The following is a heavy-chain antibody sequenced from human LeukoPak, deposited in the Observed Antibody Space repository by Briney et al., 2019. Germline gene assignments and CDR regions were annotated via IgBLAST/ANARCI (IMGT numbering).Heavy chain of an antibody. CDR2: IRRDGSEK. D-gene: IGHD2-2*01. Sequence: GGSLRLSCAASGFTFSSYWMSWVRQAPGKGLEWVANIRRDGSEKYYVDSVKGRFTISRDNAKNSLYLQMNSLRAEDTAVYYCATLYCSTTSCFDYWGQGTPVTVSS. V-gene: IGHV3-7*01. CDR3: ATLYCSTTSCFDY. CDR1: GFTFSSYW. J-gene: IGHJ4*02.